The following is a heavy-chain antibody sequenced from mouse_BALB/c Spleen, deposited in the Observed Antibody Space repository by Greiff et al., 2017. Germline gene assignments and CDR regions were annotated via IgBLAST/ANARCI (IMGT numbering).Heavy chain of an antibody. CDR1: GYTFSSYW. CDR2: ILPGSGST. CDR3: ARYVHGNYPYYAMDY. Sequence: QVQLQQSGAELMKPGASVKISCKATGYTFSSYWIEWVKQRPGHGLEWIGEILPGSGSTNYNEKFKGKATFTADTSSNTAYMQLSSLTSEDSAVYYCARYVHGNYPYYAMDYWGQGTSVTVSS. V-gene: IGHV1-9*01. D-gene: IGHD2-1*01. J-gene: IGHJ4*01.